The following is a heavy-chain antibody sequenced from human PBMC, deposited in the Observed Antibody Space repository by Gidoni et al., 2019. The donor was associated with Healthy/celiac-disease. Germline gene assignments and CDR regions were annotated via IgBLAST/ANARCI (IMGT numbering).Heavy chain of an antibody. J-gene: IGHJ6*02. CDR2: ISSSGSTI. D-gene: IGHD6-19*01. V-gene: IGHV3-48*03. CDR3: ARAVAGTYYYYGMDV. Sequence: EVQLVESGGGLVQPGGSLRLSCAASGCTFSSYEMNWFRQAPGKGLEWVSYISSSGSTIYYADSLKGRFTISRDNAKNSLYLQMNSLRAEDTAVYYCARAVAGTYYYYGMDVWGQGTTVTVSS. CDR1: GCTFSSYE.